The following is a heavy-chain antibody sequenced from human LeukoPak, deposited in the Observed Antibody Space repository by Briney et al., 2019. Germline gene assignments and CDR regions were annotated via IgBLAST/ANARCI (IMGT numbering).Heavy chain of an antibody. V-gene: IGHV3-23*01. CDR2: ISGSGGST. Sequence: GGSLRLSCAASGFTFSSYAVSWVRQAPGKGLEWVSAISGSGGSTYYADSVKGRFTISRDNSKNTLYLQMNSLRAEDTAIYYCAKAVLLWFGELYYWGQGTLVTVSS. J-gene: IGHJ4*02. D-gene: IGHD3-10*01. CDR1: GFTFSSYA. CDR3: AKAVLLWFGELYY.